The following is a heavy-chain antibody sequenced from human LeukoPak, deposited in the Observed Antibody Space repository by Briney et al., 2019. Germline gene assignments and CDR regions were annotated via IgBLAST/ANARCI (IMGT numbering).Heavy chain of an antibody. V-gene: IGHV1-2*02. CDR1: GYTFTGYY. CDR2: INPNRGGT. CDR3: ARATTMVRGVIIDDAFDI. J-gene: IGHJ3*02. Sequence: ASVKVSCKASGYTFTGYYMHWVRQAPGQGLEWMGWINPNRGGTNYAQKFQGRVTMTRDTSISTAYMELSRLRSDDTAVYYCARATTMVRGVIIDDAFDIWGQGTMVTVSS. D-gene: IGHD3-10*01.